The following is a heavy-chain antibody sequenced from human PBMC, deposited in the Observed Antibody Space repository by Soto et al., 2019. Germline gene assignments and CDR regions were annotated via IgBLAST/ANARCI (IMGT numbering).Heavy chain of an antibody. J-gene: IGHJ4*02. CDR3: ARDSSAWPNYFDS. CDR1: GFSISTHA. Sequence: PGGSLRLSCAASGFSISTHALTWVRQAPGKGLEWVSSFSGRSGDTYYAASVKGRFTISGDSSKNTVILQMNNLRADDTALYYCARDSSAWPNYFDSWGQGIQVTVSS. V-gene: IGHV3-23*01. CDR2: FSGRSGDT. D-gene: IGHD6-19*01.